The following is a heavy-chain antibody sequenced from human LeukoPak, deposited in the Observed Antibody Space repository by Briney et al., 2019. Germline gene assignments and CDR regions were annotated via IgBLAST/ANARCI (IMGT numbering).Heavy chain of an antibody. J-gene: IGHJ4*02. Sequence: GGSLRLSCAASGFTFSSYAMSWVRQAPGKGLEWVSAISGSGGSTYYADSVKGRFTISRDNSKNTLYLQMNSLRAEDTAVYYCANRPEDSSSWYPFDYWGQGTLVTVSS. V-gene: IGHV3-23*01. CDR1: GFTFSSYA. CDR3: ANRPEDSSSWYPFDY. D-gene: IGHD6-13*01. CDR2: ISGSGGST.